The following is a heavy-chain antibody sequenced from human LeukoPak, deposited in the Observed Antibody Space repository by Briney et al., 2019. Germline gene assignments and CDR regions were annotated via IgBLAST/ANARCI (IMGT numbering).Heavy chain of an antibody. CDR2: ISGSGGST. V-gene: IGHV3-23*01. Sequence: GSLRLSFAASGFPFSSYAMSWVRPAPGKGLEWVSAISGSGGSTYYADSVKGRFTISRDNSKNTLYLQMNSLRAEDTAVYYCAKDRKPGIAVPGYKYFYYWGQGTLVTVSS. CDR1: GFPFSSYA. D-gene: IGHD6-19*01. CDR3: AKDRKPGIAVPGYKYFYY. J-gene: IGHJ4*02.